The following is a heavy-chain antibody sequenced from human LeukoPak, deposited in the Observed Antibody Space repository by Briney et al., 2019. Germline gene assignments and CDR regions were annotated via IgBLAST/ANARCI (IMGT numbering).Heavy chain of an antibody. D-gene: IGHD5/OR15-5a*01. J-gene: IGHJ3*02. CDR2: IYYSGST. Sequence: SEILSLTCTVSGGSISSSSYYWGWIRQPPGKGLEWIGSIYYSGSTYYNPSLKSRVTISVDTSKNQFSLKLSSVTAADTAVYYCARGSSTIPTSGAFDIWGQGTMVTVSS. V-gene: IGHV4-39*07. CDR3: ARGSSTIPTSGAFDI. CDR1: GGSISSSSYY.